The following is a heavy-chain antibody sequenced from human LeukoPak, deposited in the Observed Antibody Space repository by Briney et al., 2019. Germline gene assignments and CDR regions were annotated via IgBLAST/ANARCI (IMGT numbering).Heavy chain of an antibody. J-gene: IGHJ4*02. V-gene: IGHV4-59*01. D-gene: IGHD4-17*01. CDR2: IYYSGST. CDR3: ARALRRSYFDY. Sequence: SETLSLTCTVSGGSISSYYWSWIRQPPGKGLEWIGYIYYSGSTNYNPPLKSRVTISVDTSKNQFSLKLSSVTAADTAVYYCARALRRSYFDYWGQGTLVTVSS. CDR1: GGSISSYY.